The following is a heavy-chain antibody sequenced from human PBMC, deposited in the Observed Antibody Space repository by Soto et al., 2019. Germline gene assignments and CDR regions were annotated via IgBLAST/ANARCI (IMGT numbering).Heavy chain of an antibody. CDR3: GRANRIFWSGYYRAWWFDP. Sequence: SETLSLTCAVYGGSFSGYYWSWIRQPPGKGLEWMGEINHSGSTNYTRSLNSRVTLSVDTSKNKLSMKLSSVTAPDTAVYYCGRANRIFWSGYYRAWWFDPWGQGTLVTVSS. J-gene: IGHJ5*02. CDR2: INHSGST. D-gene: IGHD3-3*01. V-gene: IGHV4-34*01. CDR1: GGSFSGYY.